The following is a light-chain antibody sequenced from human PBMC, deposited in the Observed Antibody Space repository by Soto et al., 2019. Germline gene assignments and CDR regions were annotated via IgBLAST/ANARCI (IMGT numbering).Light chain of an antibody. CDR2: ELT. V-gene: IGLV2-14*01. CDR3: SSYTSSDVV. CDR1: SSDVGGYNY. J-gene: IGLJ2*01. Sequence: QSALTQPASVSGPPGQSSTISCTGISSDVGGYNYVSWYQQHPGKAPKLLIFELTNRPSGVSNRFSGSKSGNTASLTISGLQAEDGADYYCSSYTSSDVVFGGGTKLTVL.